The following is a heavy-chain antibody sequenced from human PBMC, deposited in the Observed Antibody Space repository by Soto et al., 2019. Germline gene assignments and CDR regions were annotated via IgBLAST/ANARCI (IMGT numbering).Heavy chain of an antibody. Sequence: KASETLSLTCTVSGGSISSYYWSWIRQPPGKGLEWIGYIYYSGSTNYNPSLKSRVTISVDTSKNQFSLKPRSVTAADTAVYYCARESEWEHQSDHWGQGTLVTVSS. CDR2: IYYSGST. V-gene: IGHV4-59*01. J-gene: IGHJ1*01. CDR1: GGSISSYY. CDR3: ARESEWEHQSDH. D-gene: IGHD1-26*01.